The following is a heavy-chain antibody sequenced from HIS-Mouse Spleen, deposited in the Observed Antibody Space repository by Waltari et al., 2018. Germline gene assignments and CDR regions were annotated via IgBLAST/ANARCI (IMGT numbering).Heavy chain of an antibody. CDR3: ARGVDTAMVINY. J-gene: IGHJ4*02. V-gene: IGHV4-34*01. D-gene: IGHD5-18*01. CDR2: INHSGST. CDR1: GGSFSGYY. Sequence: QVQLQQWGAGLLKPSETLSLTCAVDGGSFSGYYWSWTRQPPGKGLEWIGEINHSGSTNYNPSLKSRVTISVDTSKNQFSLKLSSVTAADTAVYYCARGVDTAMVINYWGQGTLVTVSS.